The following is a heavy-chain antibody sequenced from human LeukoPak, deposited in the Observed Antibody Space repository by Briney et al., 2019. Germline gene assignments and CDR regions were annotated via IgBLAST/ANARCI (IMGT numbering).Heavy chain of an antibody. CDR3: ARAQFGDRFDP. CDR2: ISPSGTTI. CDR1: GFTFSTNT. J-gene: IGHJ5*02. V-gene: IGHV3-48*01. Sequence: GGSLRLSCAASGFTFSTNTMNWVRQAPGKGLEWVSYISPSGTTIYYADSVKGRFTISRDNAMNSLYLQMNSLRAEDTGVYYCARAQFGDRFDPWGQGTLVTVSS. D-gene: IGHD3-10*01.